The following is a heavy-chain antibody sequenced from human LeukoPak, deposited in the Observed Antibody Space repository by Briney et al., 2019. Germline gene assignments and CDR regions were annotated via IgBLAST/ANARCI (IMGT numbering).Heavy chain of an antibody. V-gene: IGHV1-69*05. D-gene: IGHD2-15*01. CDR3: ARMVVDIVVVVAARRQSVPFDI. Sequence: SVKVSCKASGGTFSSYAISWVRQAPGQGLEWMVRIIPVFGTANYAQKFQGRVTITTDESTSTAYMELSSLRSEDTAVYYCARMVVDIVVVVAARRQSVPFDIWGPGTMVTVSS. J-gene: IGHJ3*02. CDR2: IIPVFGTA. CDR1: GGTFSSYA.